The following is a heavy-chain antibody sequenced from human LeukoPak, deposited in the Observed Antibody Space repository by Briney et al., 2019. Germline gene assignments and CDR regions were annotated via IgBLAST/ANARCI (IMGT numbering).Heavy chain of an antibody. D-gene: IGHD1-26*01. CDR2: IYYSGST. CDR1: GDSIGSSSYY. CDR3: ARTAVGALDY. J-gene: IGHJ4*02. V-gene: IGHV4-39*01. Sequence: PSETLSLTCTVSGDSIGSSSYYWGWIRQPPGKGLEWIGNIYYSGSTYYKPSLKSRVTISVDTSKNQFSLKLSSVTAADTAVYYSARTAVGALDYWGQGTLVTVSS.